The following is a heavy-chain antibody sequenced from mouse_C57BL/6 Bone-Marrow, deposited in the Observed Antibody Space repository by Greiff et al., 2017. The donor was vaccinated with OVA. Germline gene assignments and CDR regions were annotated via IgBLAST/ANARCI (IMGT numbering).Heavy chain of an antibody. V-gene: IGHV1-64*01. CDR3: AREVITTVVEVPY. CDR1: GYTFTSYW. J-gene: IGHJ3*01. D-gene: IGHD1-1*01. Sequence: QVQLQQPGAELVKPGASVKLSCKASGYTFTSYWMHWVKQRPGQGLEWIGMIHPNSGSTNYNEKFKSKATLTVDKSSSTAYMQLSSLTSEDSAVYYCAREVITTVVEVPYWGQGTLVTVSA. CDR2: IHPNSGST.